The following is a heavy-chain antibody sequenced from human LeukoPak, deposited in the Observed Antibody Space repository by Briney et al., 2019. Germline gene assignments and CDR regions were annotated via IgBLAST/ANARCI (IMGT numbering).Heavy chain of an antibody. CDR2: INHSGST. Sequence: PSETLSLACAVYGGSFSGYYWSWIRQPPGKGLEWIGEINHSGSTNYNPSLKSRVTISVDTSKNQFSLKLSSVTAADTAVYYCARGFRYSSSNYWGQGTLVTVSS. CDR1: GGSFSGYY. CDR3: ARGFRYSSSNY. J-gene: IGHJ4*02. D-gene: IGHD6-13*01. V-gene: IGHV4-34*01.